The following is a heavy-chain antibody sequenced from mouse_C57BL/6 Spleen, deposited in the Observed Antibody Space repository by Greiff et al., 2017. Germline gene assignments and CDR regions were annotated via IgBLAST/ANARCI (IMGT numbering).Heavy chain of an antibody. CDR2: ISYDGSN. V-gene: IGHV3-6*01. J-gene: IGHJ1*03. CDR1: GYSITSGYY. CDR3: ARDVPLLRGYFDV. Sequence: VQLKESGPGLVKPSQSLSLTCSVTGYSITSGYYWNWIRQFPGNKLEWMGYISYDGSNNYNPSLKNRISITRDTSKNQFFLKLNSVTTEDTATYYCARDVPLLRGYFDVWGTGTTVTVSS. D-gene: IGHD1-1*01.